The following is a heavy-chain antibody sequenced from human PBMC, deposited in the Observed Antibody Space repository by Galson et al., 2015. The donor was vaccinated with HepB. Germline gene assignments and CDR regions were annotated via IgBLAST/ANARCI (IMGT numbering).Heavy chain of an antibody. CDR3: AKPVGGFGDGYYYYGMDV. V-gene: IGHV5-51*03. J-gene: IGHJ6*02. CDR1: GYNFATYC. CDR2: ICPGDSDT. Sequence: QSGAEVKKAGESLKISCTGSGYNFATYCIAWVRQMPGRGLEWVGIICPGDSDTRYSPSFQGQVSISADKSITTAYVQWSSLKASDSAIYYCAKPVGGFGDGYYYYGMDVWGQGTTVTVSS. D-gene: IGHD3-10*01.